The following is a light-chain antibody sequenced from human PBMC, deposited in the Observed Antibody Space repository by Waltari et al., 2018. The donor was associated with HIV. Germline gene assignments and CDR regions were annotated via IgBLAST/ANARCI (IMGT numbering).Light chain of an antibody. V-gene: IGLV2-23*02. CDR1: SSDVGGYNL. CDR2: EVS. CDR3: CAYAGSTTYVI. J-gene: IGLJ2*01. Sequence: QSALTQPASVSGSPGQSITISCPGTSSDVGGYNLVSWYQQHPGKAPKLMIYEVSNRPSGVSNRFSGSKSGNTASLTISGLQAEDEADYYCCAYAGSTTYVIFGGGTKLTVL.